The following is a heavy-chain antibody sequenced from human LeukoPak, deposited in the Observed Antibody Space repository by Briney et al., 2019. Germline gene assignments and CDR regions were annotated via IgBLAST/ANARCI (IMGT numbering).Heavy chain of an antibody. J-gene: IGHJ6*03. CDR1: GYTFTSYD. CDR2: MNPNSGNT. Sequence: AASVKVSCKASGYTFTSYDINWVRQATGQGLEWMGWMNPNSGNTGYAQKFQGRVTITRNTSISTAYMELSSLRSEDTAVYYCAKEKGYYDFWSGFDYYYYYMDVWGKGTTVTVSS. D-gene: IGHD3-3*01. CDR3: AKEKGYYDFWSGFDYYYYYMDV. V-gene: IGHV1-8*03.